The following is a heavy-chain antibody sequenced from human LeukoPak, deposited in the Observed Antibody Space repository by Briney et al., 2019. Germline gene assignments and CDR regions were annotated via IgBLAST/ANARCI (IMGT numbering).Heavy chain of an antibody. Sequence: GGSLRLSCAASGFTVGSNTMSWVRQAPGKGLEWVSIIYSGGSTSYADSVKGRFTISRDNSKNTLYLQMKSLRAEDTAVYYCARGDGYNFFDYWGQGTLVTVSS. CDR2: IYSGGST. D-gene: IGHD5-24*01. CDR1: GFTVGSNT. J-gene: IGHJ4*02. CDR3: ARGDGYNFFDY. V-gene: IGHV3-53*01.